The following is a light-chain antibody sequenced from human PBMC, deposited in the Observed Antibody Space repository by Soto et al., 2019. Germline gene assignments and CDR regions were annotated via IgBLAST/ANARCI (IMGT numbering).Light chain of an antibody. J-gene: IGKJ5*01. Sequence: EIVLTQSPGTLSLSPGERATLSCRASQSVSNNYLAWYQQKPGQPPRLLIYGESSRATGIPDRFSGSGSGTDFTLTISRLEPEDFAVFYCQHYDSLPITFGQGTRLEIK. CDR2: GES. CDR3: QHYDSLPIT. V-gene: IGKV3-20*01. CDR1: QSVSNNY.